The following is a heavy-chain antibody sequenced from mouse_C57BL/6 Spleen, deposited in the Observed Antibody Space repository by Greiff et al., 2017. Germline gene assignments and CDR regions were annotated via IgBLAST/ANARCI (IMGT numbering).Heavy chain of an antibody. CDR3: ARGDYDGSGYDYSALDY. CDR1: GYTFTAYN. CDR2: INPNNGGT. Sequence: VQLQQSGPELVKPGASVKIPCKASGYTFTAYNMDWVKQSHGKSLEWIGDINPNNGGTIYNQKFKGKATLTVDKSSSTAYMELRSLTSEDTAVYDCARGDYDGSGYDYSALDYWGQGTSVTVSS. J-gene: IGHJ4*01. V-gene: IGHV1-18*01. D-gene: IGHD1-1*01.